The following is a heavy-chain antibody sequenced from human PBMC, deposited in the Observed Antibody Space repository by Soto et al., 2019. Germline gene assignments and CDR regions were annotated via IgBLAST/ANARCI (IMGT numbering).Heavy chain of an antibody. Sequence: GESLKISCAASGFTFNIYWMHWVRQAPGKGLVWVSRISSDGSSTTYADSVKDRFTISRDNAKNTLYLQMNSLRVEDTALYYCARAPKGYGMGVWGQGTTVTVSS. CDR2: ISSDGSST. V-gene: IGHV3-74*01. CDR1: GFTFNIYW. J-gene: IGHJ6*02. CDR3: ARAPKGYGMGV.